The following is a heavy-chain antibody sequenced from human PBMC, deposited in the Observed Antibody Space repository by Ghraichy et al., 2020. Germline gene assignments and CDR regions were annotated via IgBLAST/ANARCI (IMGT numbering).Heavy chain of an antibody. D-gene: IGHD3-10*01. Sequence: GGSLRLSCVASGLSVNNNYMSWVRQAPGKGLEWVSVFYSGDKTYYVDSVKGRFTLSRHNFENTLYLQMNSLRPEDTAVYYCARLSISGSENDYWGQGTLVIVSS. J-gene: IGHJ4*02. CDR3: ARLSISGSENDY. V-gene: IGHV3-53*04. CDR2: FYSGDKT. CDR1: GLSVNNNY.